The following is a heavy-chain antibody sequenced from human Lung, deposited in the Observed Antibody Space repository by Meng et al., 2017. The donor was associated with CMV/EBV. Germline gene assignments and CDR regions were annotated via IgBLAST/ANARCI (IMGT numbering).Heavy chain of an antibody. CDR3: ARAAFLRNYYDY. CDR2: ISGGGGTI. CDR1: GFMFSDYY. J-gene: IGHJ4*02. Sequence: GESMKISCAASGFMFSDYYITWIRQAPGKGLEWVSYISGGGGTIYYADSVKSRFIISRDNARNSLYLQMNSLRAEDTAVYYCARAAFLRNYYDYWGQGTLVTVSS. V-gene: IGHV3-11*04.